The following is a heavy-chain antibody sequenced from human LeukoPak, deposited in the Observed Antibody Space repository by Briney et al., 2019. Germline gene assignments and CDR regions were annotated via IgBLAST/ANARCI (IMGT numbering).Heavy chain of an antibody. V-gene: IGHV3-33*01. CDR1: GFPFRDHG. J-gene: IGHJ6*03. CDR2: TWNDGSKK. D-gene: IGHD1-1*01. CDR3: ARPGDAYYYYYMDV. Sequence: GGSLRLSCATSGFPFRDHGMHWARQAPGKGLEWVAVTWNDGSKKFYVDSVKGRFTISKDNSQRTLYLQMNDLRVEDTAVYYCARPGDAYYYYYMDVWGKGTTVIVSS.